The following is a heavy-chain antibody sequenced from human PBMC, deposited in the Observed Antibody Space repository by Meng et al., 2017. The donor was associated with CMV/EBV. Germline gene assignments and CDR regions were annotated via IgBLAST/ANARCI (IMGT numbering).Heavy chain of an antibody. CDR3: ARAVVVPAAIDY. Sequence: SETLSLTCTVSGGPISSYYWSWIRQPPGKGLEGIGYIYYSGVTNYNPSLKSRVTISVDTTKNQFSLKLSSVTAAETAVYYCARAVVVPAAIDYWGQGTLVTVSS. J-gene: IGHJ4*02. CDR2: IYYSGVT. D-gene: IGHD2-2*01. V-gene: IGHV4-59*01. CDR1: GGPISSYY.